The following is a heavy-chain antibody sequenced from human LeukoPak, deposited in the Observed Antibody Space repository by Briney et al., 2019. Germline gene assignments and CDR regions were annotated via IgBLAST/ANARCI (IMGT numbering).Heavy chain of an antibody. CDR2: IWYDGSNK. CDR3: AKGSYYDSSGSFYFDY. Sequence: GRSLRLSCATSGFTFNRFGMHWVRQAPGKGLEWVAVIWYDGSNKDYADSVKGRFTISRDNSKNTLYVQVNSLGTEDTAAYYCAKGSYYDSSGSFYFDYWGQGTLVTVSS. J-gene: IGHJ4*02. D-gene: IGHD3-22*01. V-gene: IGHV3-33*06. CDR1: GFTFNRFG.